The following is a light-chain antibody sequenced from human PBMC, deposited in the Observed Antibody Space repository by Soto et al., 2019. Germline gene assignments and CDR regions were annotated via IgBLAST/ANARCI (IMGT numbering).Light chain of an antibody. J-gene: IGKJ5*01. Sequence: EIVLTQSPATLSLSLGERATLSCRASQSVSSRLAWYQQKPGQAPRLLNTGASSRATGIPDRFSGSGSATDFTLTISILEPEDVTLYYCQQYGSSPITFGQGTRLEIK. V-gene: IGKV3-20*01. CDR1: QSVSSR. CDR3: QQYGSSPIT. CDR2: GAS.